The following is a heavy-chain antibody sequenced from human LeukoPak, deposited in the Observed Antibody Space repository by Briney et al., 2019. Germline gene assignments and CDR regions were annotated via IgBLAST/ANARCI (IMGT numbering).Heavy chain of an antibody. CDR2: ISSSSNTI. V-gene: IGHV3-48*04. CDR3: ARGSSGWSNPFDY. J-gene: IGHJ4*02. Sequence: GGSLRLSCAASGFTFSSYSMNWVRQAPGKGLEWVSYISSSSNTIYYADSVKGRFTISRDNAKNSLYLQMNSLRAEDTAVYYCARGSSGWSNPFDYWGQGTLVTVSS. CDR1: GFTFSSYS. D-gene: IGHD6-19*01.